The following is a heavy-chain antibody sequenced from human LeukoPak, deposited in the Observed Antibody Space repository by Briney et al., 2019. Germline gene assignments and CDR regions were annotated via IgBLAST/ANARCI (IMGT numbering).Heavy chain of an antibody. J-gene: IGHJ4*02. V-gene: IGHV3-48*03. D-gene: IGHD3-22*01. CDR2: ISSSGSTI. Sequence: GGSLRLSCAASGFTFSSYEMNWVRQAPGKGLEWVSYISSSGSTIYYADSVKGRFTISRDNAKNSLYLQMNSLRAEDTAVYYCAKFHDSSGYFDYWGQGTLVTVSS. CDR1: GFTFSSYE. CDR3: AKFHDSSGYFDY.